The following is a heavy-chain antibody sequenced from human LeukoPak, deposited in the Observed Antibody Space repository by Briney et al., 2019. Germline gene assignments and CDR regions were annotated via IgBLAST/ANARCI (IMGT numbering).Heavy chain of an antibody. J-gene: IGHJ6*03. Sequence: SETLSLTCTVSGGSLSDYYWTWVRQPPGKGLEWIGYIYYSGSTNYNPSLKSRVTISVDTSKTQFSLKLTSVTAADTAVYYCARGRITMVRGVMGNGGYYMDVWGKGTTVTISS. D-gene: IGHD3-10*01. V-gene: IGHV4-59*01. CDR3: ARGRITMVRGVMGNGGYYMDV. CDR1: GGSLSDYY. CDR2: IYYSGST.